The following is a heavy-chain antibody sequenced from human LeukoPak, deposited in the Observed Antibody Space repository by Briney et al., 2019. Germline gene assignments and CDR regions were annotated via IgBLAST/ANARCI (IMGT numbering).Heavy chain of an antibody. Sequence: GGSLRLSCAASGFTFSTYAMTWVRQAPGKGLEWVSAISAGGGSTYYADSVKGRFTISRDSSKNTLYLQMDSLRAEDTAVYYCVKDDQSSSSGRWFDPWGQGTLVTVSS. V-gene: IGHV3-23*01. J-gene: IGHJ5*02. CDR1: GFTFSTYA. D-gene: IGHD6-6*01. CDR3: VKDDQSSSSGRWFDP. CDR2: ISAGGGST.